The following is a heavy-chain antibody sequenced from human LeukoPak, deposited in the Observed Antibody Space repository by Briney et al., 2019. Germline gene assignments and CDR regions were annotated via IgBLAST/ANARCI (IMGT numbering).Heavy chain of an antibody. Sequence: SETLSLTCTVSGGSITSSSYYWGWIRQPPGKGLEWIGRIYYGGSTFYNPSLKSRVTISVDTSENQFSLNLSSVTAADTAVYFCARHDRLPSAGSRNCFDPWGQGTLVTVSS. V-gene: IGHV4-39*01. CDR3: ARHDRLPSAGSRNCFDP. J-gene: IGHJ5*02. CDR2: IYYGGST. D-gene: IGHD2-15*01. CDR1: GGSITSSSYY.